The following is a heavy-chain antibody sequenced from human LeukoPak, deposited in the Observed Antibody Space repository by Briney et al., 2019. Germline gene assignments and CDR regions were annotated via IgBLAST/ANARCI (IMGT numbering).Heavy chain of an antibody. V-gene: IGHV3-21*01. D-gene: IGHD5-12*01. CDR2: ISLDGNYK. CDR1: VFTFSTYS. J-gene: IGHJ4*02. CDR3: VRGGYRGFDYEY. Sequence: GRSLRLSCAASVFTFSTYSMNWLRVAPGKGMEWVSSISLDGNYKYYVDSVKGRFTISRDNAKSSLYLQMNSLRAEDTAVYYCVRGGYRGFDYEYWGQGTLVTAS.